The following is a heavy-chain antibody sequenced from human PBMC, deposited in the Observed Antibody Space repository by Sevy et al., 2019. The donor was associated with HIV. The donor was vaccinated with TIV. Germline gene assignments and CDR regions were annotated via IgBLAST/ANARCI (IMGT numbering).Heavy chain of an antibody. CDR2: ILPSDSDT. D-gene: IGHD1-26*01. V-gene: IGHV5-51*01. CDR3: ARQGDLDYFDY. J-gene: IGHJ4*02. CDR1: GYTFSPYW. Sequence: GESLKISCKGSGYTFSPYWIAWVRQMPGQGLEWMGIILPSDSDTECSPSFQGHVTISVDKSINTVYLQWSSLKASDSAMYYCARQGDLDYFDYWGQGTLVTVSS.